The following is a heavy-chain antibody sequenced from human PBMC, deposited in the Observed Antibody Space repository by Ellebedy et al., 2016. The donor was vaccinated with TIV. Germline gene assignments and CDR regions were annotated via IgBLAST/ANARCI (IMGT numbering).Heavy chain of an antibody. CDR1: GFTFSNYN. CDR3: ARNNYYDPLDV. CDR2: VSGSRKTK. D-gene: IGHD3-22*01. J-gene: IGHJ3*01. V-gene: IGHV3-48*01. Sequence: GESLKISCAASGFTFSNYNMNWVRQAPGKGLEWVASVSGSRKTKYYADSVKGRFTISRDNAKNSLYLQMNSLRADDTAVYYCARNNYYDPLDVWGQGTMVTVSS.